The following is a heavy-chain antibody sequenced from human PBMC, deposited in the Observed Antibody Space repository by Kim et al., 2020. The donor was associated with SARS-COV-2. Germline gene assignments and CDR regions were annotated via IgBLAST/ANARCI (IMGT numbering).Heavy chain of an antibody. J-gene: IGHJ4*02. CDR1: GFTFSNAW. D-gene: IGHD1-26*01. CDR2: IKSKTDGGTT. V-gene: IGHV3-15*01. CDR3: TTDFGVGATTFDY. Sequence: GGSLRLSCAASGFTFSNAWMSWVRQAPGKGLEWVGRIKSKTDGGTTDYAAPVKGRFTISRDDSKNTLYLQMNSLKTEDTAVYYCTTDFGVGATTFDYWGQGTLVTVSS.